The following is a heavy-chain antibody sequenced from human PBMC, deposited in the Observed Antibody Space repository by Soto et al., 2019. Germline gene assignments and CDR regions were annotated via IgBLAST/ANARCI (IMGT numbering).Heavy chain of an antibody. CDR1: GGTFSSYA. D-gene: IGHD3-22*01. CDR2: IIPIFGTA. CDR3: AREGSSGPLLFDY. J-gene: IGHJ4*02. V-gene: IGHV1-69*13. Sequence: SVKVSCKASGGTFSSYAISWVRQAPGQGLEWMGGIIPIFGTANYAQKFQGRVTITADESTSTAYMELSSLRSEDTAVYYCAREGSSGPLLFDYWGQGTQVTVSS.